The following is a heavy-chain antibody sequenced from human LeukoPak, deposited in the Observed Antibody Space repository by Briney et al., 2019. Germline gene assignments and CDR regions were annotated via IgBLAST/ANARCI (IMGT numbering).Heavy chain of an antibody. J-gene: IGHJ4*02. V-gene: IGHV4-31*03. CDR2: IYYSGST. CDR3: ATADYYDSSGYGGSFDY. D-gene: IGHD3-22*01. CDR1: GGSISSGGYY. Sequence: PSETLSLTCTVSGGSISSGGYYWSWIRQHPGKGLEWIGYIYYSGSTYYNPSLKSRVTISVDTSKNQFSLKLSSVTAADTAVYYCATADYYDSSGYGGSFDYWGQGTLVTVSS.